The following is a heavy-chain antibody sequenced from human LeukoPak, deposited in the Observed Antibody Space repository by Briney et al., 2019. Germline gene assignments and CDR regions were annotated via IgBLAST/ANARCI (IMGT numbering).Heavy chain of an antibody. J-gene: IGHJ3*02. D-gene: IGHD3-3*01. CDR1: GFTFSSYG. V-gene: IGHV3-30*03. CDR3: ARDFGPFDI. CDR2: ISYDGSNK. Sequence: PGGSPRLSCAASGFTFSSYGMHWVRQAPGKGLEWVAVISYDGSNKYYADSVKGRFTISRDNSKNTLYLQMNSLRAEDTAVYYCARDFGPFDIWGQGTMVAVSS.